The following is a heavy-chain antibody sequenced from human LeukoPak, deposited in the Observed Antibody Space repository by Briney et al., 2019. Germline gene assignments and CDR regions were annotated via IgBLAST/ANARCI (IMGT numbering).Heavy chain of an antibody. CDR1: GFTFDDYA. D-gene: IGHD6-6*01. CDR3: ENDLDGYSSSSGAFAI. J-gene: IGHJ3*02. V-gene: IGHV3-9*03. CDR2: ISWNSGSI. Sequence: PGRSLRLSCAASGFTFDDYAMHWVPQAPGKGLEWVSGISWNSGSIGYADSVKGRFTISRDNAKNSLYLQMNSLRAEDMALYYCENDLDGYSSSSGAFAIWGERTMGTVSS.